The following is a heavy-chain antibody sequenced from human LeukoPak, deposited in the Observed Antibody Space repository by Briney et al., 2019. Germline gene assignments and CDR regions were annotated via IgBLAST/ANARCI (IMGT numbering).Heavy chain of an antibody. Sequence: SGPTLVNPTQTLTLTCTFSGFSLSTSGVGVGWIRQPPGKALKWLALIYWNDDKRYSPSLKSRLTITKDTSKNQVVLTMTNMDPVDTATYYCAHSPPWEQWLVPYFDYWGQGTLVTVSS. CDR1: GFSLSTSGVG. CDR3: AHSPPWEQWLVPYFDY. J-gene: IGHJ4*02. V-gene: IGHV2-5*01. D-gene: IGHD6-19*01. CDR2: IYWNDDK.